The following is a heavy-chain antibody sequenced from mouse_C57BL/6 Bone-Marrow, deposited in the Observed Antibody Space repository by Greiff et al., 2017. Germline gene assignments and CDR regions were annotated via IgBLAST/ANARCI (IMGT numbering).Heavy chain of an antibody. CDR1: GYTFTSYG. Sequence: QVQLKESGAELARPGASVKLSCKASGYTFTSYGISWVKQRTGQGLEWIGEIYPRSGNTYYNEKFKGKATLPADKSSSTAYMELRSLTSEDSAVYFCASPYYYSGAYWGQGTLVTVSA. J-gene: IGHJ3*01. CDR3: ASPYYYSGAY. CDR2: IYPRSGNT. V-gene: IGHV1-81*01. D-gene: IGHD2-12*01.